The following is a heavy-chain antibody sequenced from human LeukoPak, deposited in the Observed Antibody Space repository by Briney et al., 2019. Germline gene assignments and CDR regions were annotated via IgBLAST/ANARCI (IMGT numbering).Heavy chain of an antibody. J-gene: IGHJ4*02. Sequence: ASVKVSCKASGYTFTYYGFTWVRQAPGQGLEWMGWMSPDSDYTGYAQTFQGRVTLTRNTSVSTAFMELSSLRSEDTAVYYCEIYTGYDSFWGQGTLVTVSS. CDR1: GYTFTYYG. V-gene: IGHV1-8*02. CDR2: MSPDSDYT. D-gene: IGHD5-12*01. CDR3: EIYTGYDSF.